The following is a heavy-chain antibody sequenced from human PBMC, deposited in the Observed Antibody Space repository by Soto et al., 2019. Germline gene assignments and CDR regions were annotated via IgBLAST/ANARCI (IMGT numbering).Heavy chain of an antibody. J-gene: IGHJ4*02. V-gene: IGHV4-59*01. CDR2: IYYSGST. CDR3: ARGETSWYYFDY. D-gene: IGHD6-13*01. Sequence: QVQLQESGPGLVKPSETLSLTCTVSGGSISSYYGNWIRQPPGKGLEWIGYIYYSGSTNYNPSLKRRVTISVDTSKNQFSLKLSSVTAADTAVYYCARGETSWYYFDYWGQGTLVTVSS. CDR1: GGSISSYY.